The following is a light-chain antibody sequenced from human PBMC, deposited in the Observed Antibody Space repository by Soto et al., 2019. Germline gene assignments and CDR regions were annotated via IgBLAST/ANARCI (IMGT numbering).Light chain of an antibody. CDR3: QQYGSSPPWT. Sequence: EIMMTQSPGTLSVSPGEGATLSCRASQSVSSSYLAWYQQKPGQAPRLLIYGASSRATGIPDRFSGSGSGTDFTLTISRLEPEDFAVYYCQQYGSSPPWTFGQGTKVEIK. CDR1: QSVSSSY. V-gene: IGKV3-20*01. CDR2: GAS. J-gene: IGKJ1*01.